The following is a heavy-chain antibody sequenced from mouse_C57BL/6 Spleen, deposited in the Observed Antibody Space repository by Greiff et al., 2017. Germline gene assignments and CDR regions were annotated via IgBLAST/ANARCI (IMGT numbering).Heavy chain of an antibody. CDR2: IYPGSGST. CDR1: GYTFTSYW. Sequence: QVQLQQPGAELVKPGASVKMSCKASGYTFTSYWITWVKQRPGQGLEWIGDIYPGSGSTNYNEKFKSKATLTVDTSSSTAYMQHSSLTSEESAVYYCARISAGPGYAMDYWGQGTSVTVSS. J-gene: IGHJ4*01. V-gene: IGHV1-55*01. CDR3: ARISAGPGYAMDY. D-gene: IGHD3-2*02.